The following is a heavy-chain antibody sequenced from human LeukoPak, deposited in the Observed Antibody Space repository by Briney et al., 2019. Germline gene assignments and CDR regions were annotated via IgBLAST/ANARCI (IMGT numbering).Heavy chain of an antibody. V-gene: IGHV4-59*11. CDR1: TDSFSSHY. CDR3: ARDVVTVTKGFDI. J-gene: IGHJ3*02. D-gene: IGHD4-17*01. Sequence: DPSETLSLTCAVSTDSFSSHYWTWIRQPPGKGLEWIGYISYIGSTNYNPSLKSRVTISIDTSKNQFSLKLSSVTAADTAVYYCARDVVTVTKGFDIWGQGTMVSVSS. CDR2: ISYIGST.